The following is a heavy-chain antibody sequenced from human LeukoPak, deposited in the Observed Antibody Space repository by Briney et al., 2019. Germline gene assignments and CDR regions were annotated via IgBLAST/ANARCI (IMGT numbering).Heavy chain of an antibody. V-gene: IGHV1-2*02. CDR3: ARDHYGGYSYFDY. CDR2: INPYSGGT. Sequence: ASVKVSCKASGYTFTDFHIHWVRQSPGQGLEWLGWINPYSGGTNYAQKFQGRVTMTRDMSTSTVYMELSSLRSEDTAVYYCARDHYGGYSYFDYWGQGTLVTVSS. J-gene: IGHJ4*02. D-gene: IGHD4-23*01. CDR1: GYTFTDFH.